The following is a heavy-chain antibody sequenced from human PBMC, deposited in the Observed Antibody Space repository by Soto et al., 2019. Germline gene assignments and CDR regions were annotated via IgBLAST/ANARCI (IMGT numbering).Heavy chain of an antibody. CDR2: IYTGRNT. CDR1: GFTVSTNF. D-gene: IGHD3-22*01. Sequence: GGSLRLSCVASGFTVSTNFMNWVRQAPGGGLEWVSIIYTGRNTYYADSVKGRFTIFRDNSKNTVYLQMDSLRTEDTAVYYCARAPPHGGYPLDYWGLGTLVTVSS. CDR3: ARAPPHGGYPLDY. J-gene: IGHJ4*02. V-gene: IGHV3-53*01.